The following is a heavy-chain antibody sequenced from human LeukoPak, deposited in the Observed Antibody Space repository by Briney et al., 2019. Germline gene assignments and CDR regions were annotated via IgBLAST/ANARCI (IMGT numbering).Heavy chain of an antibody. J-gene: IGHJ6*02. D-gene: IGHD5/OR15-5a*01. V-gene: IGHV3-23*01. CDR3: ARGPPLSLYGMDV. CDR2: ISGSGGST. CDR1: GFTFSSYA. Sequence: GGSLRLSCAASGFTFSSYAMSWVRQAPGKGLEWVSAISGSGGSTYYADSVKGRFTISRDNAKNSLYLQMNSLRAEDTAVYYCARGPPLSLYGMDVWGQGTTVTVSS.